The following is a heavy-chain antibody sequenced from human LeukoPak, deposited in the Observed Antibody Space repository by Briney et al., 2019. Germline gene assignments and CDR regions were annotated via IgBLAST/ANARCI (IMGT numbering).Heavy chain of an antibody. V-gene: IGHV3-73*01. Sequence: GVSLRLSCAASGFTFSGSAMHWVRQASGKGLEGVGRLRSKANSYATAYAASVKGRFTSSRDDSKNTAYQQMNSLKAEDTAVYSCASALPWLGELLFLGAFYTWGQGTLVTVSS. CDR2: LRSKANSYAT. CDR1: GFTFSGSA. CDR3: ASALPWLGELLFLGAFYT. J-gene: IGHJ3*02. D-gene: IGHD3-10*01.